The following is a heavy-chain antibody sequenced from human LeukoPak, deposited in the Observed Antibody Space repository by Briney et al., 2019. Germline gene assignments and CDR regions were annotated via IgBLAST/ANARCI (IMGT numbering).Heavy chain of an antibody. D-gene: IGHD3-10*01. V-gene: IGHV3-30*02. CDR1: GFTFTSYT. J-gene: IGHJ4*02. CDR2: IRYDGSNK. Sequence: GGSLRLSCAASGFTFTSYTMNWVRQAPGKGLEWVAFIRYDGSNKHYADSVKGRFTISRDNSKNTLYLQMNSQRAEDTAVYYCAKGGALTYYYGSGSYRSLDYWGQGTLVTVSS. CDR3: AKGGALTYYYGSGSYRSLDY.